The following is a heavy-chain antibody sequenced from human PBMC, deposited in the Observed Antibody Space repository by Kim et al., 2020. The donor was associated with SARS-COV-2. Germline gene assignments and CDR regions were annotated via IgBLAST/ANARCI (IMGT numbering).Heavy chain of an antibody. CDR3: AKSRYFYGMDV. CDR2: INSDGSST. CDR1: GFSSSNNW. V-gene: IGHV3-74*03. D-gene: IGHD1-20*01. J-gene: IGHJ6*02. Sequence: GGSLRLSCSVSGFSSSNNWMYWVRRTPGKGLGWVSRINSDGSSTTYADSVQGRSTISRDNAKNTLYVQMNSLRPEDTAVYYCAKSRYFYGMDVWGQGTTV.